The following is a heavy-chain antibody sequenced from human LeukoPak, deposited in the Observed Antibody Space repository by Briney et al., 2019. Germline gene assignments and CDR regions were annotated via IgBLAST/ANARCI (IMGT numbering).Heavy chain of an antibody. CDR3: ARARRSGYYYFDY. Sequence: VASVKVSCKASGYTFTGYYIHWVRQAPGQGLEWMGWINPNSGGTNYAQKFQGRVTMTRDTSISTAYMDLSSLRSDDTAFYYCARARRSGYYYFDYWGQGTLVTVSS. V-gene: IGHV1-2*02. CDR1: GYTFTGYY. J-gene: IGHJ4*02. CDR2: INPNSGGT. D-gene: IGHD3-3*01.